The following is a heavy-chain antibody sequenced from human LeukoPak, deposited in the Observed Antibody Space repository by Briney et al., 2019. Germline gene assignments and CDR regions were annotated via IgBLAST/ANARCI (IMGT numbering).Heavy chain of an antibody. J-gene: IGHJ4*02. Sequence: SETLSLTCIVSGGSISSSSHNWGWIRQPPGKGLEWIGSIYYSGTTYYNPSLKSRLTISVDTSKNQFSLKLSSVTAVDTAVYYCARHDRIIASPLVWGQGTLVTVSS. CDR3: ARHDRIIASPLV. V-gene: IGHV4-39*01. CDR1: GGSISSSSHN. D-gene: IGHD6-13*01. CDR2: IYYSGTT.